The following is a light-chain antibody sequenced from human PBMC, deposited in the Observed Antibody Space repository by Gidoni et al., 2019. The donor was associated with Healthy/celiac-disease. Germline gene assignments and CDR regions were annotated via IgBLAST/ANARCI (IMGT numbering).Light chain of an antibody. CDR2: GAS. CDR3: QRNNNWPLA. Sequence: EIVMTQSPATLSVSPGEGATLSCRASQSVSSNLAWYQQKPGQAPRLLNYGASTRATVIPARFSGSCSGTDFTLTISSLQSEDLAFYYCQRNNNWPLAFGQGTKLEIK. J-gene: IGKJ2*01. CDR1: QSVSSN. V-gene: IGKV3-15*01.